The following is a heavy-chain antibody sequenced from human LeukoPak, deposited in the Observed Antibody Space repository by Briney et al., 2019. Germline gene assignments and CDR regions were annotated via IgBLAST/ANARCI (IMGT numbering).Heavy chain of an antibody. CDR2: ISSSSSYI. D-gene: IGHD3-10*01. J-gene: IGHJ6*03. CDR1: GFTFSNYG. Sequence: GGSLRLSCAASGFTFSNYGMTWVRQAPGKGLEWVSSISSSSSYIYYADSVKGRFTISRGNAKNSLYLQMNSLRAEDTAVYYCARDVSSGFGEFDYYMDVWGKGTTVTVSS. CDR3: ARDVSSGFGEFDYYMDV. V-gene: IGHV3-21*01.